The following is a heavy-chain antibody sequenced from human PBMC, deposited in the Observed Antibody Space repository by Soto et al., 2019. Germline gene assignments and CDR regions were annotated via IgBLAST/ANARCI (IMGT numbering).Heavy chain of an antibody. J-gene: IGHJ3*01. Sequence: GGSLRLSCAASGFTFSSYAMSWVRQAPGKGLEWVSAISGSGGSTYYADSVKGRFTISRDNSKNTLYLQMNSLRAEDKAVYYCAKDGGRRYAYYYDTGNWGQGTMVTVSS. CDR2: ISGSGGST. CDR3: AKDGGRRYAYYYDTGN. D-gene: IGHD3-10*01. CDR1: GFTFSSYA. V-gene: IGHV3-23*01.